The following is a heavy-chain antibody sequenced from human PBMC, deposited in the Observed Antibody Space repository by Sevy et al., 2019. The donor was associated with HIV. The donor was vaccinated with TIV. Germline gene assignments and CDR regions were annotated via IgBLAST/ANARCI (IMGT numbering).Heavy chain of an antibody. J-gene: IGHJ3*02. CDR1: GFTFSSYG. Sequence: GGSLRLSCAASGFTFSSYGMHWVRQAPGKGLEWVAVIWNDRSNKYYADSVKGRFTISRDNSKNTLYLQMNSLRAEDTAGYYCASLPNNYYDSSGYSGDDAFDIWGQGTMVTVSS. D-gene: IGHD3-22*01. V-gene: IGHV3-33*01. CDR3: ASLPNNYYDSSGYSGDDAFDI. CDR2: IWNDRSNK.